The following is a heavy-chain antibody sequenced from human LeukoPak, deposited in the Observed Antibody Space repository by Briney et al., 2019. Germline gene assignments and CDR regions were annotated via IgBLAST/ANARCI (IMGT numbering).Heavy chain of an antibody. CDR2: INHSGST. Sequence: SETLSLTCAVYGGSFSGYYWSWIRQPPGKGLEWIGEINHSGSTNYNPSLKSRVTISVDTSKNQFSLKLSSVTAADTAVYYCARDDPVYYYGMDVWGQGTTVTVSS. CDR1: GGSFSGYY. D-gene: IGHD3-16*01. V-gene: IGHV4-34*01. CDR3: ARDDPVYYYGMDV. J-gene: IGHJ6*02.